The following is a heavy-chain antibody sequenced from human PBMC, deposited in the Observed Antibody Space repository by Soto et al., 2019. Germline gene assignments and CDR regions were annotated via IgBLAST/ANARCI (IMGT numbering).Heavy chain of an antibody. V-gene: IGHV3-30*18. CDR2: ISYDGSDK. CDR3: AKESYYDSSDYNAFDI. CDR1: GFTFSTYG. J-gene: IGHJ3*02. Sequence: QVQLVESGGAVVQPGRSLRLSCAASGFTFSTYGMHWVRQAPGKGLGWVAVISYDGSDKYYADSVKGRFTISRDSSKNMLYLQMNSLRAEDTAIYYCAKESYYDSSDYNAFDIWGQGTMVTVSS. D-gene: IGHD3-22*01.